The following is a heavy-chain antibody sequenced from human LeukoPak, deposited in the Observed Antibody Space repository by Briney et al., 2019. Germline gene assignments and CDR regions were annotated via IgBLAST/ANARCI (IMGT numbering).Heavy chain of an antibody. Sequence: SETLSLTCAVYGGSFSGYYWSWIRQPPGKGLEWIGEINHSGSTNYNPSLKSRVTISVDTSKNQFSLRLSSVTAADTAVYYCARDLRVITYYYYYGMDVWGQGTTVTVSS. CDR1: GGSFSGYY. CDR3: ARDLRVITYYYYYGMDV. D-gene: IGHD3-22*01. CDR2: INHSGST. V-gene: IGHV4-34*01. J-gene: IGHJ6*02.